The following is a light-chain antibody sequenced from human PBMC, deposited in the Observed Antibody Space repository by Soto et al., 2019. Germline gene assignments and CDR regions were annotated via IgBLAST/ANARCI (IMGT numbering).Light chain of an antibody. CDR1: SSDIGAYNY. J-gene: IGLJ2*01. CDR3: SSYTSRTTRV. CDR2: EVS. V-gene: IGLV2-14*01. Sequence: QSALTQPASVSGSPGQSITISCTGTSSDIGAYNYVSWYQQHPGKAPRLIIYEVSDRPSGISNRFSGSKSGNTASLTISGLQAEDEADYYCSSYTSRTTRVFGGGTKLTVL.